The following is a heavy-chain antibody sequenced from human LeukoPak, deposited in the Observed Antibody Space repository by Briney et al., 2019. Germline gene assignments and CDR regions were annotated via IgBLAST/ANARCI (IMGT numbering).Heavy chain of an antibody. V-gene: IGHV4-30-2*01. CDR1: GGSISSGGYS. CDR3: ARGQPKYYYDSSGYYYLFFDY. J-gene: IGHJ4*02. CDR2: IYHSGST. D-gene: IGHD3-22*01. Sequence: KSSETLSLTCAVSGGSISSGGYSWSWIRQPPGKGLEWIGYIYHSGSTYYNPSLKSLVTISVDRSKTLFSLKLISVTAADTAVYYCARGQPKYYYDSSGYYYLFFDYSGQGTLVTVSS.